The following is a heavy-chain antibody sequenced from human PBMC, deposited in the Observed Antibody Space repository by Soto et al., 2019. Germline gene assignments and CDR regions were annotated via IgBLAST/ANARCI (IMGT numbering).Heavy chain of an antibody. CDR3: ARYKSAIDP. D-gene: IGHD1-20*01. CDR2: IHPGDSDT. CDR1: GYSFSSYW. V-gene: IGHV5-51*01. J-gene: IGHJ5*02. Sequence: GASQKISCKGSGYSFSSYWIGWVRQMPGKGLEWMGIIHPGDSDTRYSPSFQGQVTISADNSISTAYLQWSSLKASDTAIYYCARYKSAIDPWGQGTLVPVSS.